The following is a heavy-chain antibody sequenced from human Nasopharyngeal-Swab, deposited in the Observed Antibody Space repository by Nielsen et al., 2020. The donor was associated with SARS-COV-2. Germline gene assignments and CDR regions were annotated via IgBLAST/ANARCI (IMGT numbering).Heavy chain of an antibody. Sequence: SETLYLTCTVSGGSISSSSYYWGWIRQPPGKGLEWIGSIYYSGSTYYNPSLKSRVSISVDTSKNQFSLKLSSVTAADTAVYYCARHGPSSGYYYFDYWGQGTLVTVSS. V-gene: IGHV4-39*01. CDR1: GGSISSSSYY. J-gene: IGHJ4*02. D-gene: IGHD3-22*01. CDR2: IYYSGST. CDR3: ARHGPSSGYYYFDY.